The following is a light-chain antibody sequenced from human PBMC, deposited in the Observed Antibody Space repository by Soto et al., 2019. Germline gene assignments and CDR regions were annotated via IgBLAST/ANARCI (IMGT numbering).Light chain of an antibody. V-gene: IGKV1-8*01. Sequence: AILMTQSPSSLSASTGDRVTITCLASQGISSYLAWYQQKPGKAPKLLIYDASSLESGVPSRFSGSGSGTEFTLTISSLQPDDFATYYCQQYNSYLLTFGGGTKVDI. CDR2: DAS. CDR1: QGISSY. CDR3: QQYNSYLLT. J-gene: IGKJ4*01.